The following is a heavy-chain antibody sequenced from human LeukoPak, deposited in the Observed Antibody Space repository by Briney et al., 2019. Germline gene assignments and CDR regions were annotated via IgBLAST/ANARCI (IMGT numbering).Heavy chain of an antibody. V-gene: IGHV4-59*08. J-gene: IGHJ4*02. Sequence: SETLSLTCAVYGGSFSGYYWSWIRQPPGKGLEWIGYIYYSGSTNYNPSLKSRVTISVDTSKNQFSLKLSSVTAADTAVYYCARSTVTVPYYFDYWGQGTLVTVSS. CDR1: GGSFSGYY. D-gene: IGHD4-17*01. CDR2: IYYSGST. CDR3: ARSTVTVPYYFDY.